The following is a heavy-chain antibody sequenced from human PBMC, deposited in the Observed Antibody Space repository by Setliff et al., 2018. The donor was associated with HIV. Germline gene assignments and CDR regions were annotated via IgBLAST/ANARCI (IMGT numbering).Heavy chain of an antibody. CDR2: ISADNGDT. V-gene: IGHV1-18*01. Sequence: ASVKVSCKASGYTLTNYGISWVRQAPGQGLEWMGWISADNGDTNYPQKLQGRVTMTTDTSTSTAYMELRSLRSDDTAVYYCARDIAAWGYFDYWGQGTLVTVSS. J-gene: IGHJ4*02. CDR3: ARDIAAWGYFDY. CDR1: GYTLTNYG. D-gene: IGHD6-6*01.